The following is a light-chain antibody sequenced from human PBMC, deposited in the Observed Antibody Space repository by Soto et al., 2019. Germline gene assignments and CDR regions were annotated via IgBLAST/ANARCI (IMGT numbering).Light chain of an antibody. V-gene: IGKV1-16*01. J-gene: IGKJ1*01. CDR2: DTS. Sequence: DIQMTQSPSAISASVGDRVTITCRASQGISNYLAWFQQKPGKAPKILIYDTSSLESGVPSRFSGSGSGTQFTLTISSLQPDDFATYYCQQYNSYWTLGQGTKVDIK. CDR3: QQYNSYWT. CDR1: QGISNY.